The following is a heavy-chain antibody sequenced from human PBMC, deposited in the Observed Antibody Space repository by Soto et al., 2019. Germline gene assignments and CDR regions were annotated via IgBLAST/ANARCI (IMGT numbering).Heavy chain of an antibody. V-gene: IGHV3-7*01. CDR1: GFTFSSYW. J-gene: IGHJ3*02. CDR2: IKQDGSEK. D-gene: IGHD6-6*01. Sequence: EVQLVESGGGLVQPGGSLRLSCAASGFTFSSYWMSWVRQAPGKGLEWVANIKQDGSEKYYVDSVKGRFTISRDNAKNSLYLQMNSLRAEDTAVYYCARDRFIAAPLVVAAFDIWGQGTMVTVSS. CDR3: ARDRFIAAPLVVAAFDI.